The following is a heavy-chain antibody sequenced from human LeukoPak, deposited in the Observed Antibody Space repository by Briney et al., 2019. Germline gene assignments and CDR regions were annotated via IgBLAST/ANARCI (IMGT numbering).Heavy chain of an antibody. CDR3: AKSTITFGGVVAFDY. CDR1: GFTFSSYA. V-gene: IGHV3-23*01. D-gene: IGHD3-16*02. Sequence: GGSLRLSCAASGFTFSSYAMSWVRQAPGKGLEWVSAISGSGGSTYCADSVKGRFTISRDNSKNTLSLQMNSLRAEDTAVYYCAKSTITFGGVVAFDYWGQGTLVTVSS. J-gene: IGHJ4*02. CDR2: ISGSGGST.